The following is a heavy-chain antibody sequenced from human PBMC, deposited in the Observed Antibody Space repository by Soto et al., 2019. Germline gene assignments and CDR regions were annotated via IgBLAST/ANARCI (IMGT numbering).Heavy chain of an antibody. CDR1: GYTFTSYA. D-gene: IGHD6-13*01. CDR2: INAGNGNT. CDR3: ARAIAAAKTYNWFDP. Sequence: QVQLVQSGAEVKKPGASAKVSCKASGYTFTSYAMHWVRQAPGQRLEWMGWINAGNGNTKYSQKFQGRVTITRDTSASTAYMELSSLRSEDTAVYYCARAIAAAKTYNWFDPWGQGTLVTVSS. V-gene: IGHV1-3*01. J-gene: IGHJ5*02.